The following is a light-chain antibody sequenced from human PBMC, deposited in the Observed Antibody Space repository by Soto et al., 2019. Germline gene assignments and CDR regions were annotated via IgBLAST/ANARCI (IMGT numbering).Light chain of an antibody. CDR2: GTP. J-gene: IGKJ2*01. CDR3: LQDYNSPRT. CDR1: QGIRND. V-gene: IGKV1-6*01. Sequence: AIQMTQSPSSLSASVGDRVTINCRASQGIRNDLAWYQQKPGKAPKLLIYGTPNLQSGVPSRFSGSGSGTDFTLTISSLQPEDFATYYCLQDYNSPRTFGQGTSLEI.